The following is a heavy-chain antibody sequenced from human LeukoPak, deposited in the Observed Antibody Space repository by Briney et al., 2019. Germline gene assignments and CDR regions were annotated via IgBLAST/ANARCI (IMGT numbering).Heavy chain of an antibody. CDR2: IHSSGTT. CDR3: ARDRTMTGYRGIDY. CDR1: GLTFSGFS. Sequence: GGSLRLSGAASGLTFSGFSMHWVGQAPGKGLDLDPTIHSSGTTYYGDEVRGRVTIPRDNAKYSLYVQMNSPRDEDTRIYYCARDRTMTGYRGIDYWGQGTPVTVSS. J-gene: IGHJ4*02. V-gene: IGHV3-69-1*02. D-gene: IGHD5-12*01.